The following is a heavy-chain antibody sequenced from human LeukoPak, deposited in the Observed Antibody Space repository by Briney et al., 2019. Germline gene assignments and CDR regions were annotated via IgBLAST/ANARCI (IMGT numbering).Heavy chain of an antibody. Sequence: SETLSLTCAVYGGSFSGYYWSWIRQPPGKGLEWIGEINHSGSTNYNPSLKSRVTISVDTSKNQFSLKLSSVTAADTAVYYCARVGYGSGGYYNNAFDIWGQGTMVTVSS. CDR2: INHSGST. CDR3: ARVGYGSGGYYNNAFDI. D-gene: IGHD3-10*01. V-gene: IGHV4-34*01. CDR1: GGSFSGYY. J-gene: IGHJ3*02.